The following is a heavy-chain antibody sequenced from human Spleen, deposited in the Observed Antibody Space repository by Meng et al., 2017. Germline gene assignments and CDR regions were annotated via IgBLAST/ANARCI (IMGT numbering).Heavy chain of an antibody. D-gene: IGHD2-21*02. V-gene: IGHV4-61*02. CDR1: GGSISSGRYY. Sequence: SETLSLTCTVSGGSISSGRYYWSWFRQPAGKRPEWIGRVSTTGTTNYNPSLESRVTMSADTSKNQFSLKLTSVTAADTAVYYCAGGAVVTLIFYHAMDVWGQGTTVTVSS. CDR3: AGGAVVTLIFYHAMDV. J-gene: IGHJ6*02. CDR2: VSTTGTT.